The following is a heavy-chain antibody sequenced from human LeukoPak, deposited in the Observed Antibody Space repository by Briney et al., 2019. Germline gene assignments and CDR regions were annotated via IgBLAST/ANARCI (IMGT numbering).Heavy chain of an antibody. CDR2: ISTSSNYI. Sequence: PGGSLRLSCTASGFIFSNYNMNWVRQAPGKGLEWVSSISTSSNYIYYIDSVKGRFTISRDDAKNSLSLQMDSLRAEDTAVYYCAREDSSSLYFDYWGQGTLVTVSS. D-gene: IGHD6-13*01. V-gene: IGHV3-21*01. J-gene: IGHJ4*02. CDR1: GFIFSNYN. CDR3: AREDSSSLYFDY.